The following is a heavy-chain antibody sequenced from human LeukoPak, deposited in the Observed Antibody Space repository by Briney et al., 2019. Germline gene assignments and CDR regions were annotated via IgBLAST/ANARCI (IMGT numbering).Heavy chain of an antibody. Sequence: PGGSLRLSCAASGSTFSSYGMHWVRQAPGKGLEWVAVISYDGSNKYYADSVKGRFTISRDNSKNTLYLQMNSLRAEDTAVYYCAKGTDPGIAAAGAVLDYWGQGTLVTVSS. J-gene: IGHJ4*02. CDR2: ISYDGSNK. CDR3: AKGTDPGIAAAGAVLDY. D-gene: IGHD6-13*01. CDR1: GSTFSSYG. V-gene: IGHV3-30*18.